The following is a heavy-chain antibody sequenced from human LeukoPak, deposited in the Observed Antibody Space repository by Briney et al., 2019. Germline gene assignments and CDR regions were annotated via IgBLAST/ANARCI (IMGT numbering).Heavy chain of an antibody. V-gene: IGHV4-39*07. CDR2: IYHSGST. Sequence: SETLSLTCTVSGGSISRSQYYWGWIRQPPGKGLEWIGEIYHSGSTNYNPSLKSRVTISVDKSKNQFSLKLSSVTAADTAMYYCARDTIGSGGEYYFDYWGQGTLVTVSS. D-gene: IGHD3-10*01. J-gene: IGHJ4*02. CDR3: ARDTIGSGGEYYFDY. CDR1: GGSISRSQYY.